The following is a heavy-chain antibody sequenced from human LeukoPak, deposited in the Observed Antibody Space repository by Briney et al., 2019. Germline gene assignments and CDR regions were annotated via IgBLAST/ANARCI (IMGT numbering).Heavy chain of an antibody. CDR1: GYTFTSYG. D-gene: IGHD2-2*01. V-gene: IGHV1-18*01. J-gene: IGHJ5*02. CDR3: AGSYIGYCSSTSCLNWFDP. CDR2: ISAYNGNT. Sequence: GASVKVSCKASGYTFTSYGISWVRQAPGQGLEWMGWISAYNGNTNYAQKLQGRVTMTTDTSTSTAYMELRGLRSDDTAVYYCAGSYIGYCSSTSCLNWFDPWGQGTLVTVSS.